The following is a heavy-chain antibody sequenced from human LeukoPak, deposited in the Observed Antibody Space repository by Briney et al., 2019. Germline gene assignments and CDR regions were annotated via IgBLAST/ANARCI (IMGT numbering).Heavy chain of an antibody. V-gene: IGHV1-18*01. CDR3: ARSPTEAWRYYYYYMDV. CDR1: GYTFPSYD. Sequence: ASVKVSCKASGYTFPSYDINWVRQAPGQGLEWMGWISAYNGNTNYAQKLQGRVTMTTDTSTSTAYMELRSLRSDDTAVYYCARSPTEAWRYYYYYMDVWGKGTTVTVSS. J-gene: IGHJ6*03. CDR2: ISAYNGNT.